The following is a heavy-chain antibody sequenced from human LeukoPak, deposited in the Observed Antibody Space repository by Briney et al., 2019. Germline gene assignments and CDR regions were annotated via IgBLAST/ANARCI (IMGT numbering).Heavy chain of an antibody. CDR3: AKDLGRYGDYYGSGSHIHY. J-gene: IGHJ4*02. CDR1: GFTFSSYG. Sequence: GDSLRLSCAASGFTFSSYGMHWVRQAPGKGLEWVAVISYDGSNKYYADSVKGRFTISRVNSKNTLYLQMNSLRAEDTAVYYCAKDLGRYGDYYGSGSHIHYWGQGTLVTVSS. CDR2: ISYDGSNK. V-gene: IGHV3-30*18. D-gene: IGHD3-10*01.